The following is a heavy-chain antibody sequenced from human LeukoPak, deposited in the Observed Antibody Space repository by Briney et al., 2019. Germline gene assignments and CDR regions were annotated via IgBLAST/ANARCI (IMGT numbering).Heavy chain of an antibody. CDR1: GFTVGNNH. CDR3: ASPMTLVVRGLAGIDAFDV. Sequence: GSLRLSCAASGFTVGNNHMNWVRQAPGKGLEWIGHIYYTGSTHYNASLKSRVTISVDRSKNQVSLNLNSVTAADTAVYYCASPMTLVVRGLAGIDAFDVWGQGTMVTVSS. CDR2: IYYTGST. J-gene: IGHJ3*01. V-gene: IGHV4-4*02. D-gene: IGHD3-10*01.